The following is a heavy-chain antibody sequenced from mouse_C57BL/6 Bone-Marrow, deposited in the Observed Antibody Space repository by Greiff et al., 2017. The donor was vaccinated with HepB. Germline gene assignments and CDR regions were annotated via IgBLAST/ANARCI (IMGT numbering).Heavy chain of an antibody. CDR3: ARGDGYYVFY. J-gene: IGHJ2*01. CDR1: GYTFTSYW. D-gene: IGHD2-3*01. CDR2: IDPSDSYT. Sequence: QVHVKQPGAELVMPGASVKLSCKASGYTFTSYWMHWVKQRPGQGLEWIGEIDPSDSYTNYNQKFKGKSTLTVDKSSSTAYMQLSSLTSEDSAVYYCARGDGYYVFYWGRGTTLTVSS. V-gene: IGHV1-69*01.